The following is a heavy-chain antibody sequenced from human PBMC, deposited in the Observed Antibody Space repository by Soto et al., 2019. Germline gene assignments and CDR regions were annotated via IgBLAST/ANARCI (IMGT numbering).Heavy chain of an antibody. CDR1: GFTFSSYG. D-gene: IGHD3-10*01. CDR2: ISYDGSNK. V-gene: IGHV3-30*18. CDR3: EKAYRTGITMVRGVTPPWFDP. Sequence: PGGSLRLSCAASGFTFSSYGMHWVRQAPGKGLEGVAVISYDGSNKYYADSVKGRFTISRDNSKNTLYLQMNSLRAEDTAVYYCEKAYRTGITMVRGVTPPWFDPWGQGTLVTVSS. J-gene: IGHJ5*02.